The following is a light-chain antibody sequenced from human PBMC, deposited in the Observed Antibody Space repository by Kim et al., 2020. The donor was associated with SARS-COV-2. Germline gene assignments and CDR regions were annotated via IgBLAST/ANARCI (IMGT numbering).Light chain of an antibody. CDR2: QDS. CDR1: KLGDKY. J-gene: IGLJ3*02. V-gene: IGLV3-1*01. Sequence: VSPGQTASITCSGDKLGDKYACWYQQKPGQSPVLVIYQDSKRPSGIPERFSGSNSGNTATLTISGTQAMDEADYYCQAWDSKNWVFGGGTQLTVL. CDR3: QAWDSKNWV.